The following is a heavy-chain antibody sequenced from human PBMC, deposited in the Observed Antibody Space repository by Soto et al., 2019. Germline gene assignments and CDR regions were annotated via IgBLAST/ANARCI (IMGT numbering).Heavy chain of an antibody. J-gene: IGHJ4*02. V-gene: IGHV3-33*01. CDR3: ARDYLGATPDY. CDR1: GFTFSRYD. D-gene: IGHD1-26*01. CDR2: IWYDGSNK. Sequence: QVQLVESGGGVVQPGRSLRLSCAASGFTFSRYDMHWVRQAPGKGLEWVAVIWYDGSNKYYADSVKGRFTISRDNSKNTLYLQMNSLRAEDTAVYYCARDYLGATPDYWGQGTLVTVSS.